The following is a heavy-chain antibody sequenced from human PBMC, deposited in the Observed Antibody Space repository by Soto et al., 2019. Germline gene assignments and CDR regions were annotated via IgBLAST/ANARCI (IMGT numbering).Heavy chain of an antibody. Sequence: GGSLRLSCAASGFTFSNYAMTWVRQAPGKGLEWVSTIRESGGDTYHADSVKGRFIISRDNSKNALYLQMNTLRVEDTAVYYCAKHQFIDDAFDIWGHGTMVTV. CDR3: AKHQFIDDAFDI. J-gene: IGHJ3*02. CDR2: IRESGGDT. V-gene: IGHV3-23*01. CDR1: GFTFSNYA.